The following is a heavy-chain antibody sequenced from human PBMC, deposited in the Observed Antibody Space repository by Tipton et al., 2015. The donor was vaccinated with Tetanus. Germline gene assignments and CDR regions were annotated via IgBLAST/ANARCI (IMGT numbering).Heavy chain of an antibody. J-gene: IGHJ4*02. V-gene: IGHV3-11*01. CDR1: GFTFSGFY. Sequence: SLRLSCAGSGFTFSGFYMSWIRQAPGRGLEWVAYTSGSGNTILYSDSVKGRFNVSRDNADNSVYLQMNHLRDDDTAMYFCARGAIQPLDYWGQGTLVTVSS. CDR2: TSGSGNTI. D-gene: IGHD2-2*01. CDR3: ARGAIQPLDY.